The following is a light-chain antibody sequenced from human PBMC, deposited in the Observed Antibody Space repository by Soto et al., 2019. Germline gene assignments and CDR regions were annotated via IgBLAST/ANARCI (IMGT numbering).Light chain of an antibody. CDR3: QQFESSVT. Sequence: EIVLTQSPGSLSLSPGERATLSCRASQSVSSTFFAWYQQRPGPAPRLLMYGASSRATGIPERFSGSGSGTDFTLTISRLEPEDFGVYYCQQFESSVTFGQGTKVEIK. CDR1: QSVSSTF. V-gene: IGKV3-20*01. J-gene: IGKJ1*01. CDR2: GAS.